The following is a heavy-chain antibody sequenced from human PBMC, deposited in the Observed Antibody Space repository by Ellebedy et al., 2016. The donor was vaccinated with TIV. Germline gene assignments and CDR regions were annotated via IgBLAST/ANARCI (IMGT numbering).Heavy chain of an antibody. Sequence: SQTLSLTCAISGDSVSSNSAGWTWIRQSPSRGLEWLGRTYYRSKWYNDYAVSVKSRITINPDTSKNQFSLQLNSVTPEDTAFYYCARSRNGYGPPLDYWGQGTLVTVSS. CDR3: ARSRNGYGPPLDY. CDR1: GDSVSSNSAG. J-gene: IGHJ4*02. CDR2: TYYRSKWYN. D-gene: IGHD1-1*01. V-gene: IGHV6-1*01.